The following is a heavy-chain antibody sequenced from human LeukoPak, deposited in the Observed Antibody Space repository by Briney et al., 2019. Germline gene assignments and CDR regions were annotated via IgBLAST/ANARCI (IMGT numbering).Heavy chain of an antibody. D-gene: IGHD3-22*01. Sequence: SETLSLTCTVSGGSISSYYWSWIRQPPGKGLEWIGYIYYSGSTNYNPSLKSRVTISVDTSKDQFSLKLSSVTAADTAVYYCARGVSYYDSSGYYNEYFQHWGQGTLVTVSS. J-gene: IGHJ1*01. CDR2: IYYSGST. V-gene: IGHV4-59*08. CDR3: ARGVSYYDSSGYYNEYFQH. CDR1: GGSISSYY.